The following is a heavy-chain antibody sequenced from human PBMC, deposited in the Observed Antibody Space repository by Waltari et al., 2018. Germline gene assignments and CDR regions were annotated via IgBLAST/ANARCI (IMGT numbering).Heavy chain of an antibody. D-gene: IGHD3-22*01. CDR2: IYYSGST. CDR1: GGSISSHY. J-gene: IGHJ4*02. V-gene: IGHV4-59*11. CDR3: ASYDSSGSKYYFDY. Sequence: QVQLQESGPGLVKPSETLSLTCTVSGGSISSHYWSWIRPPPGKGLEWIGYIYYSGSTNYNPSLKSRVTISVDTSKNQFSLKLSSVTAADTAVYYCASYDSSGSKYYFDYWGQGTLVTVSS.